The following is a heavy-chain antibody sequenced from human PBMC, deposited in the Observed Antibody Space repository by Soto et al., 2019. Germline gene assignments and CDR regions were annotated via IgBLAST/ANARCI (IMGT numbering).Heavy chain of an antibody. J-gene: IGHJ4*02. CDR3: ARGAGDN. CDR2: IKEDGSEK. CDR1: GFSFNNYW. Sequence: EVQLVESGGGLVLPGGSLRLSCAASGFSFNNYWMSWVRQAPGKGLEWVANIKEDGSEKYFVDSVKGRFTISRDNSKNSLYLQMNNLRAYDTAVYYCARGAGDNLGQGTLGTVSS. V-gene: IGHV3-7*03.